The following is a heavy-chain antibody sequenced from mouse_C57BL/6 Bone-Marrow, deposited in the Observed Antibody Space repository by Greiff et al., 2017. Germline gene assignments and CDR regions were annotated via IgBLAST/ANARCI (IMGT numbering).Heavy chain of an antibody. D-gene: IGHD2-3*01. CDR2: IDPETGGT. J-gene: IGHJ2*01. V-gene: IGHV1-15*01. CDR3: TVDGYSDY. CDR1: GYTFTDYE. Sequence: VQLQESGAELVRPGASVTLSCKASGYTFTDYEMHWVKQTPVHGLEWIGAIDPETGGTAYNQKFKGKAILTADKSSSAAYMELRSLTSEDSAVYYCTVDGYSDYWGQGTTLTVSS.